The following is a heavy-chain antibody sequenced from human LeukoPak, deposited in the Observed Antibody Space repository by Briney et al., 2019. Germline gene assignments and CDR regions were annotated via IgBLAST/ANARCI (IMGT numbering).Heavy chain of an antibody. D-gene: IGHD3-22*01. CDR2: IYYSGST. J-gene: IGHJ4*02. V-gene: IGHV4-59*01. CDR3: AREINQWLYGGYYFDY. CDR1: GGSISGYY. Sequence: SETLSLTCTVSGGSISGYYWSWIRQPPGKGLEWIGYIYYSGSTNYNPSLKSRVTISVDTSKNQFSLKLSSVTAADTAVYYCAREINQWLYGGYYFDYWGQGTLVTVSS.